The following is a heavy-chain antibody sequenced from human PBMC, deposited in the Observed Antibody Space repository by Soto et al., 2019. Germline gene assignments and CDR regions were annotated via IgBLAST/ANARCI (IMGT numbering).Heavy chain of an antibody. D-gene: IGHD1-26*01. Sequence: ALRLSCAASGFTFSSYGMHWVRQAPGKGLEWVAVISYDGSNKYYADSVKGRFTISRDNSKNTLYLQMNSLRAEDTAVYYCAKDQRSGSYYYYGMDVWGQGTTVTVSS. CDR3: AKDQRSGSYYYYGMDV. V-gene: IGHV3-30*18. CDR2: ISYDGSNK. CDR1: GFTFSSYG. J-gene: IGHJ6*02.